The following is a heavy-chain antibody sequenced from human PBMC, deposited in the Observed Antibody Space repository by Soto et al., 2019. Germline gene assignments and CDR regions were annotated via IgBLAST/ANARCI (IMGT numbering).Heavy chain of an antibody. V-gene: IGHV1-69*13. D-gene: IGHD4-17*01. J-gene: IGHJ4*02. Sequence: GASVKVSCKASGGTFSSYAISWVRQAPGQGLEWMGGIIPIFGTANYAQKFQGRVTITADESTSTAYIELSSLRSEDTAVYYCARGLGPTVTTSPFDYWGQGTLVTVSS. CDR2: IIPIFGTA. CDR3: ARGLGPTVTTSPFDY. CDR1: GGTFSSYA.